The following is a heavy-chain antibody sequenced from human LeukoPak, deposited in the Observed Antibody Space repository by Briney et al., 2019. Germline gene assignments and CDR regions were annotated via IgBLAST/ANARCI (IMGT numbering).Heavy chain of an antibody. CDR2: ISYDGNNK. Sequence: PGGSLRLSCAASGFSFSVCAMHWVRQAPGKGLERVATISYDGNNKHYTDSVEGRFTTSRDNSKNTLYLQMNTLRVEDTAMYYCVRGVTIYDSSGYFDYWGQGTLVTVSS. CDR3: VRGVTIYDSSGYFDY. J-gene: IGHJ4*02. CDR1: GFSFSVCA. D-gene: IGHD3-22*01. V-gene: IGHV3-30-3*01.